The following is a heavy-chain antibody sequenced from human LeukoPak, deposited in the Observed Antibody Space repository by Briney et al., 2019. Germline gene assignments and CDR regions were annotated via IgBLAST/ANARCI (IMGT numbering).Heavy chain of an antibody. V-gene: IGHV1-8*03. CDR1: GYTFTSYD. D-gene: IGHD4-17*01. Sequence: ASVKVSCKASGYTFTSYDINWVRQATGQGLEWMGWMNPNSGNTGYAQKFQGRVTITRNTSISTAYMELSSLRSEDTAVYYCARAKRVNGDYDPWGQGTLVTVSS. CDR3: ARAKRVNGDYDP. J-gene: IGHJ5*02. CDR2: MNPNSGNT.